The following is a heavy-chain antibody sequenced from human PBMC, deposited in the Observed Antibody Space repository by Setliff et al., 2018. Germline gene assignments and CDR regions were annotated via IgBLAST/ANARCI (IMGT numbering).Heavy chain of an antibody. CDR1: GYPFVGYY. Sequence: ASVKVSCKASGYPFVGYYIYWMRQTPGQGFEWMGWINPKSGGTKYAVKFQGRVTMTRDTSISTVFMELNRLTSDDTAVYYCARGRQVHRHLVIVPAAAFDFWGQGARGTVS. J-gene: IGHJ4*02. CDR2: INPKSGGT. CDR3: ARGRQVHRHLVIVPAAAFDF. V-gene: IGHV1-2*02. D-gene: IGHD2-2*01.